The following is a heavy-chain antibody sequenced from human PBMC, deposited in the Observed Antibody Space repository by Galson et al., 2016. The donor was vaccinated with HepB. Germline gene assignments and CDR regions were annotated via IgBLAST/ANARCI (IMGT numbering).Heavy chain of an antibody. Sequence: SVKVSCKASGYTFTNYGISRVRQAPGQGLEWMGWISAYNGNTNYAQKFQGRVTMATDTSTTTAYMELRSLRSDDTAVYYCARTSSSWEFDYWGQGTLVTVSS. CDR2: ISAYNGNT. CDR1: GYTFTNYG. D-gene: IGHD6-13*01. J-gene: IGHJ4*02. CDR3: ARTSSSWEFDY. V-gene: IGHV1-18*01.